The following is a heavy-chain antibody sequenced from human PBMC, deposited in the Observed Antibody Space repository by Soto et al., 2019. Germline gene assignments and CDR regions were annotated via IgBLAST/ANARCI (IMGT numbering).Heavy chain of an antibody. CDR3: AHSSLRFLEWLSSFTGDFDY. CDR1: GLSLSTSGVG. Sequence: QITLKESGPTLVKPTQTLTLTCTLSGLSLSTSGVGVGWIRQPPGKALEWLALIYWDDDKRYSPSLKSRLTITKVTSTNQVVLTMTNMDPVDTATYYCAHSSLRFLEWLSSFTGDFDYWGQGTLVTTSS. D-gene: IGHD3-3*01. J-gene: IGHJ4*02. V-gene: IGHV2-5*02. CDR2: IYWDDDK.